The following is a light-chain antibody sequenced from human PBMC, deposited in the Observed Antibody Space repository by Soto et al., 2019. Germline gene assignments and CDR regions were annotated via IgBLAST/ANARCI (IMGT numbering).Light chain of an antibody. CDR1: QSVSSN. V-gene: IGKV3-20*01. Sequence: TVLTHSPATLSSSPWESATLSCRASQSVSSNLAWYQQKPGQAPRLLIYGASTRATGIPDRFSGSGSGTDFTLTIRRLEPEDFAVYYCQQYGSSYPWKFGQGTKVDIK. CDR2: GAS. CDR3: QQYGSSYPWK. J-gene: IGKJ1*01.